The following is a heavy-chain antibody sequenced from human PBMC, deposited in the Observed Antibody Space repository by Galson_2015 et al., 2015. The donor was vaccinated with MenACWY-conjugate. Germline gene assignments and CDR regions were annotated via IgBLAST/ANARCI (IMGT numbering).Heavy chain of an antibody. Sequence: SLRLSCAASGFTFNSYNMNWVRQAPGTGLEWVSSISPSSTYTFYADSVKGRFTISRDNAENSLYLQMDSLRVEDTAMYYCARTAGSVPPWGQGTLVTVSS. CDR1: GFTFNSYN. CDR3: ARTAGSVPP. CDR2: ISPSSTYT. V-gene: IGHV3-21*06. J-gene: IGHJ5*02. D-gene: IGHD2-21*02.